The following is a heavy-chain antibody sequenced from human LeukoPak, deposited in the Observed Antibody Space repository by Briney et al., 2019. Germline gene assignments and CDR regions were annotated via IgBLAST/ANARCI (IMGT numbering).Heavy chain of an antibody. CDR2: MKRDGIEK. CDR3: AKWRWRQSEFDC. D-gene: IGHD5-24*01. CDR1: GFTLTNYY. V-gene: IGHV3-7*01. J-gene: IGHJ4*02. Sequence: GGSLRLSCAASGFTLTNYYMSWVRQAPGKGLEWVAHMKRDGIEKNYVDSVKGRFTVSRDNAKNSLYLQMNSLRAEDTAVYFCAKWRWRQSEFDCWGQGTLVTVSS.